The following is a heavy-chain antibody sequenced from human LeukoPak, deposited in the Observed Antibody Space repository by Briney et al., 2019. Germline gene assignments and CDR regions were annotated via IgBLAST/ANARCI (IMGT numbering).Heavy chain of an antibody. V-gene: IGHV1-2*06. CDR3: ATQTGYSSGWYDY. CDR2: INPNSGGT. Sequence: ASVKVSCKASGYTFTGYHMHWMRQAPGQGLEWMGRINPNSGGTNYAQKFQGRVTMTRDTSISAAYMELTRLRSDDTAVYYCATQTGYSSGWYDYWGQGTLVTVSS. D-gene: IGHD6-19*01. J-gene: IGHJ4*02. CDR1: GYTFTGYH.